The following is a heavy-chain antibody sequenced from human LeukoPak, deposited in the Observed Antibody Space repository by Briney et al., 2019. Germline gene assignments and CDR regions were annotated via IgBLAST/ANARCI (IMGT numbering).Heavy chain of an antibody. CDR2: ISGSGGST. CDR3: AKAQWELLDGGGLNFDY. CDR1: GFTFSSYA. Sequence: GGSLRLSCAASGFTFSSYAMSWVRQAPGKGLEWVSAISGSGGSTYYADSVKGRFTISRDNSKNTLYLQMNSLRAEDTAVYYCAKAQWELLDGGGLNFDYWGQGTLVTVSS. V-gene: IGHV3-23*01. D-gene: IGHD1-26*01. J-gene: IGHJ4*02.